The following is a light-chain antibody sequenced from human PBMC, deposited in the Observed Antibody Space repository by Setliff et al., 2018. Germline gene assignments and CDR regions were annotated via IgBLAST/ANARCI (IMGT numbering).Light chain of an antibody. Sequence: QSVLTQPPSVSGSPGQSVTISCTGTYSDIGGHDRVSWYQQPPGAAPKPIIYEVFHRPSGVPVRFSGSKSGATASLTISGLQAEDEADYFCGSFSSTTTFEVFGPGTKVTVL. CDR2: EVF. J-gene: IGLJ1*01. CDR1: YSDIGGHDR. CDR3: GSFSSTTTFEV. V-gene: IGLV2-18*02.